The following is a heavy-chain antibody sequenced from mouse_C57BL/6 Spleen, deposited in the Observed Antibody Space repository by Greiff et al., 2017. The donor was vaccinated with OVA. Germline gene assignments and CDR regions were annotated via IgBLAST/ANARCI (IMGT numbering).Heavy chain of an antibody. Sequence: EVQLQQSGAELVRPGASVKLSCTASGFNIKDYYMHWVKQRPEQGLEWIGRIDPEDGDTEYAPKFQGKATMTADTSSNTAYLQLSSLTSEDTAVYYCTTGVLRSHWYFDVWGTGTTVTVSS. V-gene: IGHV14-1*01. CDR1: GFNIKDYY. CDR2: IDPEDGDT. CDR3: TTGVLRSHWYFDV. D-gene: IGHD1-1*01. J-gene: IGHJ1*03.